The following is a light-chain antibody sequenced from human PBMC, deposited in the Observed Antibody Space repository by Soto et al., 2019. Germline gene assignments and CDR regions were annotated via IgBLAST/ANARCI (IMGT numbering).Light chain of an antibody. V-gene: IGKV1-9*01. Sequence: IQMNQSPSPLSASVGDRVTLTCRASQAIYSYLVWYQQKAGKAPXXRIYDASTLQSGVPSRLSGSGSGTDFTLTISRLEPEDFAVYYCQQHETLITFGQGTRLEIK. CDR3: QQHETLIT. CDR2: DAS. CDR1: QAIYSY. J-gene: IGKJ5*01.